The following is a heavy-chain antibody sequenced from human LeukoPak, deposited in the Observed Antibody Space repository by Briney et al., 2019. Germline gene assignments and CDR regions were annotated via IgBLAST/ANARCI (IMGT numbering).Heavy chain of an antibody. CDR3: AREAVTTWGYYYYMDV. V-gene: IGHV1-69*13. CDR2: IIPIFGTA. J-gene: IGHJ6*03. CDR1: GGTFSSYA. D-gene: IGHD4-17*01. Sequence: SVKVSCKASGGTFSSYAISWVRQAPGQGLEWMGGIIPIFGTANYAQKFQGRVTITADESTSTAYVELSSLRSEDTAVYYCAREAVTTWGYYYYMDVWGKGTTVTISS.